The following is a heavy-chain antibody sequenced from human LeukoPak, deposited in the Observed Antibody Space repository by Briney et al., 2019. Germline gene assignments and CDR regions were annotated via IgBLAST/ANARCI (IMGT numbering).Heavy chain of an antibody. V-gene: IGHV3-74*01. D-gene: IGHD4-17*01. CDR1: GFTFSSYW. Sequence: GGSLRLSCAASGFTFSSYWMHWVRQAPGKGLVWVSRINSDGSSTSYADSVKGRFTISRDNAKNTVYLQMNRLRAEDTAVYYCVFSAVTFDYWGEGTLVAVSS. CDR2: INSDGSST. J-gene: IGHJ4*02. CDR3: VFSAVTFDY.